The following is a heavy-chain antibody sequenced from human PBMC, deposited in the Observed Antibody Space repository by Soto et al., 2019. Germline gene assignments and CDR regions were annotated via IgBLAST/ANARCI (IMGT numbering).Heavy chain of an antibody. CDR2: INAGNGNT. V-gene: IGHV1-3*01. Sequence: QVQLVQSGAEVEKPGASVKVSCKASGYTFTNYAVHWVRQAPGQRLEWMGWINAGNGNTRYSQKFQGRVTITRDTSARTAYMELSSLRSEDTAVYYCARGHLAVVPVASWYYYMDVWGNGTTVTVSS. J-gene: IGHJ6*03. CDR1: GYTFTNYA. D-gene: IGHD2-2*01. CDR3: ARGHLAVVPVASWYYYMDV.